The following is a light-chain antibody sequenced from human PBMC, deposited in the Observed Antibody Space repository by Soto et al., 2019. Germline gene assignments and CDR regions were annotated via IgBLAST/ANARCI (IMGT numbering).Light chain of an antibody. CDR3: QQFNNWPPWT. CDR1: QNVGNN. CDR2: GAS. J-gene: IGKJ1*01. V-gene: IGKV3-15*01. Sequence: EIVMTQSPSTLSVSPGARATPSCRASQNVGNNLVWYQKKPGRAPRLLFYGASTRGAGIPDRFSGSGSGTEFTLTISGLQSDDFAVYYCQQFNNWPPWTFGQGTKVDIK.